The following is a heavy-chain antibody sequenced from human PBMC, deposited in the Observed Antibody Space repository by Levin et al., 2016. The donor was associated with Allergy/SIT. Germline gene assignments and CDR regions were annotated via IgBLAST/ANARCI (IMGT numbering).Heavy chain of an antibody. CDR3: ARLELGNCNSGGCHYNWFDS. Sequence: SETLSLTCAVSGASVRESFWWSWVRQPPGKGLEWIGEIFQSGATRDNSSLKSRITMSIDKSKNQFSLNLRSVTAADTAVYYCARLELGNCNSGGCHYNWFDSWGQGTLVTVSS. CDR2: IFQSGAT. V-gene: IGHV4-4*02. CDR1: GASVRESFW. J-gene: IGHJ5*01. D-gene: IGHD2/OR15-2a*01.